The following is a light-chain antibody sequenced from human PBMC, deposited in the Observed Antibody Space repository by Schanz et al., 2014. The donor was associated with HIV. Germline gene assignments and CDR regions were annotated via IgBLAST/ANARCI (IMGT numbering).Light chain of an antibody. CDR1: HSIDSG. CDR3: LQLSSFPWT. J-gene: IGKJ1*01. V-gene: IGKV1-5*03. Sequence: DIQMTQSPSTLSASVGDRVSITCRSTHSIDSGLAWYQQKPGKAPNLLIYEASTLETGVPPRFSGSGSGTELTLTITSLQPEDFATYYCLQLSSFPWTFGQGTKVDTK. CDR2: EAS.